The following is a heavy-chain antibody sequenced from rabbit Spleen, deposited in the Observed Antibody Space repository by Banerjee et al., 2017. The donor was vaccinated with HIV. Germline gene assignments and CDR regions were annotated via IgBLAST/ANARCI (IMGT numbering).Heavy chain of an antibody. J-gene: IGHJ4*01. D-gene: IGHD7-1*01. Sequence: QQQLEESGGGLVQPEGSLTLTCTASGFSFSTSYWICWVRQAPGKGLEWIACIDSSSGSTYYASWAKGRFTISKTSSTTVTLETTSLTAADTATYFCTSGNNNDQFNLWGPGTLVTVS. CDR3: TSGNNNDQFNL. V-gene: IGHV1S45*01. CDR1: GFSFSTSYW. CDR2: IDSSSGST.